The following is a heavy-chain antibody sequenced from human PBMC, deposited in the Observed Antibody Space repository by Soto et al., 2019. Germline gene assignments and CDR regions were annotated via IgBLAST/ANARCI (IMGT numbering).Heavy chain of an antibody. CDR2: ISGSGGST. V-gene: IGHV3-23*01. Sequence: EVQRLESGGGLVQPGGSLRLSCAASGFTFSSYAMSWVRQAPGKGLEWVAAISGSGGSTYYADSVKGRFTISRDNSKNTLDLQMNSLSAEDTAVYYCAKDHGCRSSWLSSHNCFDPWGHGTLVTVAS. CDR1: GFTFSSYA. CDR3: AKDHGCRSSWLSSHNCFDP. J-gene: IGHJ5*02. D-gene: IGHD6-13*01.